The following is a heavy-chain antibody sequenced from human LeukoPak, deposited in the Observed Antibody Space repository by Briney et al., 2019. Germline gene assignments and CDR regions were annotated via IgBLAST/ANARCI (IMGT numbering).Heavy chain of an antibody. D-gene: IGHD3-22*01. CDR2: ISYDGSNK. CDR1: GFIFSSYG. CDR3: AKENYHHSSAYSDY. V-gene: IGHV3-30*18. Sequence: GGSLRLSCAASGFIFSSYGLHWVRQAPGKGLEWVAVISYDGSNKYYADSVKGRFTISRDNSKNTLYLQMNSLRAEDTAMYYCAKENYHHSSAYSDYWGQGTLVTVSS. J-gene: IGHJ4*02.